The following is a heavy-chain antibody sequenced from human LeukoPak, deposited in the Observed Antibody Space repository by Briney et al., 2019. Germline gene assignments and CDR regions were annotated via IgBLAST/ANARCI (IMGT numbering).Heavy chain of an antibody. Sequence: GRSLRLSCAASGFTFSSYAMHWVRQAPGNGLEWVAVISYDGSNKYYADSVKGRFTISRDNSKNTLYLQMNSLRAEDTAVYYCARAYDYYYYGMGVWGQGTTVTVSS. V-gene: IGHV3-30-3*01. CDR3: ARAYDYYYYGMGV. CDR2: ISYDGSNK. D-gene: IGHD3-16*01. J-gene: IGHJ6*02. CDR1: GFTFSSYA.